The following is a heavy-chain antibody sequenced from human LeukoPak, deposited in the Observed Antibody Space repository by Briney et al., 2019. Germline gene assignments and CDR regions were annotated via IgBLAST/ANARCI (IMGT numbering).Heavy chain of an antibody. CDR3: ARARGKWHLLPLDY. CDR2: ISHDGSTN. D-gene: IGHD1-26*01. J-gene: IGHJ4*02. CDR1: TFPFSSFA. Sequence: GGSLRLSCAASTFPFSSFAFHWVRQAPGKGLEWVAVISHDGSTNHSADSVKGRFTISRDNSNNSLYLQMNSLSAEDTAVYYCARARGKWHLLPLDYWGQGTPVTVSS. V-gene: IGHV3-30*04.